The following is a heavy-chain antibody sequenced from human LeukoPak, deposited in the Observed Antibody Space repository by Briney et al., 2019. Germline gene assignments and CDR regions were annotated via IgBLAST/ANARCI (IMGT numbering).Heavy chain of an antibody. CDR3: ARVPSLHYYYGMDV. D-gene: IGHD3-16*01. J-gene: IGHJ6*02. V-gene: IGHV4-34*01. CDR2: INHSGST. Sequence: KPSETLSLTCAVYGGPFSGYYWSWIRQPPGKGLEWIGEINHSGSTNYNPSLKSRVTISVDTSKNQFSLKLSSVTAADTAVYYCARVPSLHYYYGMDVWGQGTTVTVSS. CDR1: GGPFSGYY.